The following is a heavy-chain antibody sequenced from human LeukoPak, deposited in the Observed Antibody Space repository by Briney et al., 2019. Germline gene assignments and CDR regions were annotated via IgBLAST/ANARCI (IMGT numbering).Heavy chain of an antibody. CDR3: ARGRYSAGDNWFDP. CDR2: IYYSGST. CDR1: GGSISSGTYY. J-gene: IGHJ5*02. D-gene: IGHD3-9*01. Sequence: SETLSLTCIVSGGSISSGTYYWGWIRQPPGKGLEWIGSIYYSGSTNYNSSLKSRVTLSVDKSKNQFSLKLSSVTAADTAVYYCARGRYSAGDNWFDPWGQGTLVTVSS. V-gene: IGHV4-39*07.